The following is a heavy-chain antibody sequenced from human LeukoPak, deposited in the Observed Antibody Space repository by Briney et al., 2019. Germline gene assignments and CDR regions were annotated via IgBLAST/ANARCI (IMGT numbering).Heavy chain of an antibody. V-gene: IGHV3-9*01. Sequence: GGSLRLSCAASGFAFDDYAMHWVRQAPGKGLEWVSGISWISGSIGYADSVKGRFTISRDNAKNSLYLQMNSLRAEDTALYYCAKDIRHLVGSGLDYWGQGTLVTVSS. CDR1: GFAFDDYA. CDR2: ISWISGSI. CDR3: AKDIRHLVGSGLDY. J-gene: IGHJ4*02. D-gene: IGHD2-15*01.